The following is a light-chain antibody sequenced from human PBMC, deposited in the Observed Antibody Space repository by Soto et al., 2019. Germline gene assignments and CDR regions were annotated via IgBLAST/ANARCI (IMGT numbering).Light chain of an antibody. J-gene: IGKJ5*01. CDR3: QQYGSSPIT. Sequence: EIVLTQSPGTLSLSLGESATLSCRAIQSVTSSDLAWYQRKPGQAPRLLIYGISIRATGIPDKFSGSGSGTDFTLTVSRLEPEDFAVYYCQQYGSSPITVGQGTRLEIK. CDR1: QSVTSSD. CDR2: GIS. V-gene: IGKV3-20*01.